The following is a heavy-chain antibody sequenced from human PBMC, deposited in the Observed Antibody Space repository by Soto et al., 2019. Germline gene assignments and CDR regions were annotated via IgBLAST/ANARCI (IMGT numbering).Heavy chain of an antibody. Sequence: QVQLQQWGAGLLKPSETLSLTCAVYGGSFSGYYWSWIRQPPGKGLEWIGEINHSGSTNYNPSLKRRVTISVDTSTNQVSLTLSSVTAADTAVYYCARVSGIYYYGMDVWGQGTTVTVSS. J-gene: IGHJ6*02. CDR1: GGSFSGYY. V-gene: IGHV4-34*01. CDR3: ARVSGIYYYGMDV. D-gene: IGHD3-10*01. CDR2: INHSGST.